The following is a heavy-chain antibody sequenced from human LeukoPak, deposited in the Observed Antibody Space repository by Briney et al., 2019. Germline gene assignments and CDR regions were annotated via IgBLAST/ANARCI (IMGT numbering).Heavy chain of an antibody. D-gene: IGHD6-13*01. CDR2: INPSGGST. V-gene: IGHV1-46*01. J-gene: IGHJ4*02. CDR3: ARVLNLIAAAGTGY. Sequence: GASVKVSCKASGYTFTSYYMHWVRQAPGQGLEWMGIINPSGGSTSYAQKFQGRVTMTRDMSTSTVYMELSRLRSDDTAVYYCARVLNLIAAAGTGYWGQGTLVTVSS. CDR1: GYTFTSYY.